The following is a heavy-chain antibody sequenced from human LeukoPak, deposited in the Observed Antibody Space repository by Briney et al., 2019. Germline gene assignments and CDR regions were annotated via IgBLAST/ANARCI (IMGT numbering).Heavy chain of an antibody. D-gene: IGHD6-19*01. CDR2: INHSGST. CDR1: GGSFSGYY. V-gene: IGHV4-34*01. Sequence: SETLSLTSAVYGGSFSGYYWSWIRQPPGKGLEWIGEINHSGSTNYNPSLKSRVTISVDTSKNQFSLKLSSVTAADTAVYYCARGPPYSSGWYLYWGQGTLVTVSS. CDR3: ARGPPYSSGWYLY. J-gene: IGHJ4*02.